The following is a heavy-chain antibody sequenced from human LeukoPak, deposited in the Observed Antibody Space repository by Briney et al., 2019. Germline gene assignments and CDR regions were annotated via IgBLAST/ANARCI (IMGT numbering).Heavy chain of an antibody. CDR3: ARDQGRMSNWFDP. CDR2: IYYSGST. D-gene: IGHD3-10*01. J-gene: IGHJ5*02. V-gene: IGHV4-31*03. Sequence: SETLPLTCPVSGGSLSSGGYYWSWIRQHPGKGLEWMGYIYYSGSTYYNPSLKSRVTISVDTSKNQFSLKLSSVTAADTAVYYCARDQGRMSNWFDPWGQGTLVTVSS. CDR1: GGSLSSGGYY.